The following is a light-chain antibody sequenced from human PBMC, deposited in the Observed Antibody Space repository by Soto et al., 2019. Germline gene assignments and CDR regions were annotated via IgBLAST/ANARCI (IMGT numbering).Light chain of an antibody. CDR2: EVS. CDR1: SSDVGGYNY. V-gene: IGLV2-14*01. CDR3: SSYTSSNTSLV. J-gene: IGLJ1*01. Sequence: QSALAQPASVSGSPGQSITISCTGTSSDVGGYNYVSWYQQHPGKAPKLMIYEVSNRPSGVSNRFSGSKSGNTASLTISGLQAEDEADYYCSSYTSSNTSLVFGTGTKVTVL.